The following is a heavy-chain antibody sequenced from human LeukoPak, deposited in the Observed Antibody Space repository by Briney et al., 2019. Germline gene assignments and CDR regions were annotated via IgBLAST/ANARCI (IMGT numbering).Heavy chain of an antibody. CDR3: AIALWKVYGVYAKVDY. D-gene: IGHD4-17*01. CDR1: GFTFSSYA. Sequence: PGGSLRLSCAASGFTFSSYAMSWVSQAPGKGLEWVSAISGSGDSTYFADSVKGRFTISRDNSKNTLYLQMNSLRAEHTAVYYCAIALWKVYGVYAKVDYWGQGTLVTVSS. CDR2: ISGSGDST. V-gene: IGHV3-23*01. J-gene: IGHJ4*02.